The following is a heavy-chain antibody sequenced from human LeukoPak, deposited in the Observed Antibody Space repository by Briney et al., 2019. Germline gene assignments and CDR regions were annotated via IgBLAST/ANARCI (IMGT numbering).Heavy chain of an antibody. Sequence: SETLSLTCTVSGGSISSYYWSWIRQPPGKGLEWIEHIYYSGSTNCNPSLKSRVTISVDTSKNQFSLKLSSVTAADTAVYYCARLGIAAAANWFDPWGQGTLVTVSS. CDR3: ARLGIAAAANWFDP. CDR2: IYYSGST. V-gene: IGHV4-59*08. D-gene: IGHD6-13*01. J-gene: IGHJ5*02. CDR1: GGSISSYY.